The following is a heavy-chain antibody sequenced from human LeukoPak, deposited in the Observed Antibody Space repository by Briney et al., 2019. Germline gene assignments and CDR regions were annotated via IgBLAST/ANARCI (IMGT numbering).Heavy chain of an antibody. D-gene: IGHD3-22*01. J-gene: IGHJ4*02. CDR1: GFTFSTYG. CDR3: ARAYYSDITDYPYIGY. V-gene: IGHV3-33*01. Sequence: PGGSLRLSCAASGFTFSTYGMHWVRQAPGKGLEWVAVMRYDGNNKFYVDSVRGRFTISGDNSKNTLYLQMNSLRAEDTAVYYCARAYYSDITDYPYIGYWGQGVLVTVSS. CDR2: MRYDGNNK.